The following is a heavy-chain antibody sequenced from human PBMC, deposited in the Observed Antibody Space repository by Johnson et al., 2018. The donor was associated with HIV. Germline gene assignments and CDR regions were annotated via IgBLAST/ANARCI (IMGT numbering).Heavy chain of an antibody. CDR1: GFTFNSYA. CDR2: ISYDGSIN. CDR3: ARDRPDNNGSGSLGAFDI. V-gene: IGHV3-30*04. Sequence: QVQLVESGGGLVQPGGSLRLSCAASGFTFNSYAIHWVRQAPGKGLEWVGVISYDGSINYYADSVKGRFTISRDNSKNTLYLQMNSLTTEDTAVYYCARDRPDNNGSGSLGAFDIWGQGTMVTVSS. D-gene: IGHD3-10*01. J-gene: IGHJ3*02.